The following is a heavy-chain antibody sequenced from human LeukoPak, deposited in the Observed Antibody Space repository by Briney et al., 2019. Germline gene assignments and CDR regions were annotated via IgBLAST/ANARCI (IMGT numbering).Heavy chain of an antibody. CDR3: ASGYCSGGSCYLDY. Sequence: SETLSLTCTVSGGSISSYYWSWIRQPPGKGLEWIGYIYYSGSTNYNPSLKSRVTISVDTSKNQLSLKLSSVTAADTAVYYCASGYCSGGSCYLDYWGQGTLVTVSS. CDR1: GGSISSYY. D-gene: IGHD2-15*01. J-gene: IGHJ4*02. CDR2: IYYSGST. V-gene: IGHV4-59*01.